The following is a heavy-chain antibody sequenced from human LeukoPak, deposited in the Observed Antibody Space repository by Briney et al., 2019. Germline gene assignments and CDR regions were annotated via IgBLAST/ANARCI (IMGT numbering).Heavy chain of an antibody. J-gene: IGHJ3*02. CDR2: ISRNGSNT. V-gene: IGHV3-20*04. Sequence: GGSLRLSCAASGFTFANYEMSWVRQAPGKGLEWVSSISRNGSNTGYADSVKGRFTISRDNAKSSLYLQMNSLRAEDTAVYYCAREGVGYSGSGGPGDAFDIWGQGTLVTVSS. D-gene: IGHD2-15*01. CDR3: AREGVGYSGSGGPGDAFDI. CDR1: GFTFANYE.